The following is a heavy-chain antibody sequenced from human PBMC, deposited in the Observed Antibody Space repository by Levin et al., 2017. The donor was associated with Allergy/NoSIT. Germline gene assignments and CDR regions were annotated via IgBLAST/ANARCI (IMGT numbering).Heavy chain of an antibody. J-gene: IGHJ6*02. CDR3: ARDMDTTGWAYYYAMDV. V-gene: IGHV3-48*02. CDR2: IDSATTAI. Sequence: GGSLRLSCVASGFTFSSYSMNWVRQAPGKGLEWISYIDSATTAIYYADSVKGRFTISRDNAQNSLYLQMNSLRDEDMAVYYCARDMDTTGWAYYYAMDVWGQGTSVTVSS. D-gene: IGHD5-18*01. CDR1: GFTFSSYS.